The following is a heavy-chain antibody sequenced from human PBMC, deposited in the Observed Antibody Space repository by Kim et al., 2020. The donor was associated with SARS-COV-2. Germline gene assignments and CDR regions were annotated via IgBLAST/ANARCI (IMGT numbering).Heavy chain of an antibody. D-gene: IGHD3-10*01. V-gene: IGHV1-18*01. CDR3: ARDSSPLIPVRGVDYFDY. CDR1: GYTFTSYG. CDR2: ISAYNGNT. J-gene: IGHJ4*02. Sequence: ASVKVSCKASGYTFTSYGISWVRQAPGQGLEWMGWISAYNGNTNYAQKLQGRVTMTTDTSTSTAYMELRSLRSDDTAVYYCARDSSPLIPVRGVDYFDYWGQGTLVTVSS.